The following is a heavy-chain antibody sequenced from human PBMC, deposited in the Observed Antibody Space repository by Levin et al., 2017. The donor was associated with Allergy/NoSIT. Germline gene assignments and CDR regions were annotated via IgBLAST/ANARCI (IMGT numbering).Heavy chain of an antibody. CDR3: ARDLAGRKLRGYFDY. Sequence: GESLKISCAASGFTFSSYAMHWVRQAPGKGLEWVAVISYDGSNKYYADSVKGRFTISRDNSKNTLYLQMNSLRAEDTAVYYCARDLAGRKLRGYFDYWGQGTLVTVSS. CDR1: GFTFSSYA. V-gene: IGHV3-30-3*01. D-gene: IGHD6-19*01. J-gene: IGHJ4*02. CDR2: ISYDGSNK.